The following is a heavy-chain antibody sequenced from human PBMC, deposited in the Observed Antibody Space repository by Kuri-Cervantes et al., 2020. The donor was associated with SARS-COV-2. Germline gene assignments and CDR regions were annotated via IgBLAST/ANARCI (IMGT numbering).Heavy chain of an antibody. CDR1: GYTFTSYG. CDR2: ISPYNQNT. J-gene: IGHJ4*02. V-gene: IGHV1-18*01. D-gene: IGHD2-21*01. Sequence: ASVNVSCKASGYTFTSYGITWVRQAPGQGLEWMGWISPYNQNTNYAEILQGRLTMTVDTSTSTAYMELRSLRSDDTAKYFCARKGLLDCRGADCYYFDAWGQGTLVTVSS. CDR3: ARKGLLDCRGADCYYFDA.